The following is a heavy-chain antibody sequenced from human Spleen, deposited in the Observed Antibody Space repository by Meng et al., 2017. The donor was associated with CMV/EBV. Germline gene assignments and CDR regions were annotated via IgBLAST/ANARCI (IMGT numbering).Heavy chain of an antibody. CDR2: IYSGGST. CDR3: ASGYCGGDCYEGY. Sequence: GESLKISCAASGFTVSSNYMSWVRQAPGKGLEWVSIIYSGGSTYYAGSVKGRFTISRDNSKNTLYLQMNSLRAEDTAVYYCASGYCGGDCYEGYWGQGTLVTVSS. J-gene: IGHJ4*02. CDR1: GFTVSSNY. D-gene: IGHD2-21*01. V-gene: IGHV3-53*01.